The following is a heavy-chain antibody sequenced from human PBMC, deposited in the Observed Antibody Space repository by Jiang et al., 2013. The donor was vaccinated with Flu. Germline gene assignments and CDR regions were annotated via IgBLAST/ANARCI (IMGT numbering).Heavy chain of an antibody. CDR1: GYTFTSYG. CDR3: ARDKDYYGSGSENWFDP. D-gene: IGHD3-10*01. J-gene: IGHJ5*02. V-gene: IGHV1-18*01. CDR2: ISAYNGNT. Sequence: GAEVKKPGASVKVSCKASGYTFTSYGISWVRQAPGQGLEWMGWISAYNGNTNYAQKLQGRVTMTTDTSTSTAYMELRSLRSDDTAVYYCARDKDYYGSGSENWFDPWGQGTLVTVSS.